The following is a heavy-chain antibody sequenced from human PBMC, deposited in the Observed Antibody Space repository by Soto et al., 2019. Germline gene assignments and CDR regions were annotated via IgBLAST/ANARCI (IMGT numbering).Heavy chain of an antibody. CDR2: INAGNGNT. Sequence: ASVKVSCKASGYTFTSYGIHWVRQAPGQRLEWTGWINAGNGNTKYSEKFQGRVTITRDTSASTAYLELSSLRSEDTAVYCCATDPNDSRDYSQPYYYGVDVWGQGTTVTVSS. J-gene: IGHJ6*02. CDR1: GYTFTSYG. CDR3: ATDPNDSRDYSQPYYYGVDV. V-gene: IGHV1-3*01. D-gene: IGHD3-22*01.